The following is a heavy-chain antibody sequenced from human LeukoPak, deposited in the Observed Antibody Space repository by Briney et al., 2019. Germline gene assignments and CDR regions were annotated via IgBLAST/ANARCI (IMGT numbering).Heavy chain of an antibody. V-gene: IGHV3-15*01. CDR3: TLIQGWGSGSYYRDF. J-gene: IGHJ4*02. CDR2: VKSRSAGETT. CDR1: GFSISNDW. Sequence: GGSLRLSCAASGFSISNDWMSWVRQAPGKGLEWVARVKSRSAGETTDYAAPVKGRFTISRDDSKNTLYLQMNSLKTEDTAAYYCTLIQGWGSGSYYRDFWGQGTLVTVSS. D-gene: IGHD3-10*01.